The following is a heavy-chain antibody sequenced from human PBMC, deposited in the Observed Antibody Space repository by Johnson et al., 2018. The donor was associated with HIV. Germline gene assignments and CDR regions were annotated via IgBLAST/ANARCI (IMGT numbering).Heavy chain of an antibody. D-gene: IGHD5-18*01. CDR2: ISWNSGSI. Sequence: VKLVESGGGLVQPGRSLRLSCAASGFTFDDYAMHWVRQAPGKGLEWVSGISWNSGSIGYADSVKGRFTISRDNAKNSLYLQMNSLRAEDTAVYYCAKDLRGYSYGLGAFDIWGQGTMVTVSS. CDR3: AKDLRGYSYGLGAFDI. V-gene: IGHV3-9*01. J-gene: IGHJ3*02. CDR1: GFTFDDYA.